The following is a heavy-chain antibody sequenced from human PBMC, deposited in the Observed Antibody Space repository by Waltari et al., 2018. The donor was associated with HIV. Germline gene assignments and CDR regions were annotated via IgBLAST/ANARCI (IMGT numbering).Heavy chain of an antibody. V-gene: IGHV3-30*18. CDR2: ISYYGSNK. CDR3: AKDYFVVVTAAGPFDP. D-gene: IGHD2-21*02. CDR1: GLRSGSIG. Sequence: QVKLVESGGGVVQPGRSLRISCAASGLRSGSIGVHWVRQTPGKGLEWVAVISYYGSNKYYADAVKGRFTISRDNSKNTLYLQMNSLRAEDTAVYYCAKDYFVVVTAAGPFDPWGQGTLVTVSS. J-gene: IGHJ5*02.